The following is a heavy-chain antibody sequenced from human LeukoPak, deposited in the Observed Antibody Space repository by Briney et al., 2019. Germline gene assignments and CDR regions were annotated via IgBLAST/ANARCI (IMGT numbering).Heavy chain of an antibody. D-gene: IGHD2/OR15-2a*01. J-gene: IGHJ4*02. CDR2: IFHSGNT. CDR3: AILSMVTSIAIQSYYLDY. Sequence: SETLSLTCTVSGYSISSGYYWGWIRQPPGKGLEWIGSIFHSGNTYYNPSLKSRVTISVDTSKNQFSLKLSSVTAADAAVYYCAILSMVTSIAIQSYYLDYWGPGTLVTVSS. CDR1: GYSISSGYY. V-gene: IGHV4-38-2*02.